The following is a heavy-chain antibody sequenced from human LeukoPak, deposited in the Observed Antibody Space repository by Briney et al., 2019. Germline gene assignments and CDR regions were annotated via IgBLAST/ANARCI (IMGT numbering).Heavy chain of an antibody. CDR3: ARDFNGAVDY. J-gene: IGHJ4*02. CDR2: ISSNGGST. V-gene: IGHV3-64*01. Sequence: GGSLRLSCAASDFTVSSSHMSWVRQAPGKGLEYVSAISSNGGSTYYANSVKGRFTISRDNSKNTLYLQMGSLRAEDMAVYYCARDFNGAVDYWGQRTLVTVSS. CDR1: DFTVSSSH. D-gene: IGHD2-8*01.